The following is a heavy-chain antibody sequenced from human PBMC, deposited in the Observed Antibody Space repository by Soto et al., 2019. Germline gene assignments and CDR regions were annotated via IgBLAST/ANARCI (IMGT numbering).Heavy chain of an antibody. J-gene: IGHJ4*02. D-gene: IGHD6-13*01. V-gene: IGHV1-8*01. CDR2: MNPNSGYT. CDR3: ARGQSSPYHY. Sequence: QVQLVQSGAEVKRPGASVKVSCRASGYTFSDYDINWVRQATGQGLEWIGWMNPNSGYTGYAQKFQXXVXMXXHTSISTAYMELSSLTSDDTAVYYCARGQSSPYHYWGQGTLVTVSS. CDR1: GYTFSDYD.